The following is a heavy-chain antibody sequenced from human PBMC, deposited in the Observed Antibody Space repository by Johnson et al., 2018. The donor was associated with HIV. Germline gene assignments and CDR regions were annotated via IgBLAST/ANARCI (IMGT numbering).Heavy chain of an antibody. CDR1: GFTFSSYA. CDR2: ISYDGSDK. Sequence: QVQLVESEGGVVQPGKSLRLSCAGSGFTFSSYAFHWVRQAPAKGLEWVAAISYDGSDKYHADSVKGRFTISRDSSKNSLYLQMNSLRAEDTALYYCARGGRYYDPGAFDIWGQGAMVTVSS. D-gene: IGHD3-22*01. V-gene: IGHV3-30*04. CDR3: ARGGRYYDPGAFDI. J-gene: IGHJ3*02.